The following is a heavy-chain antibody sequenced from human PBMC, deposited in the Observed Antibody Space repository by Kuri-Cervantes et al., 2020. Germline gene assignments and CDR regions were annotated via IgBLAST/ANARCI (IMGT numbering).Heavy chain of an antibody. CDR3: ARGRAPHRYYYYIDV. CDR1: GGSFSGYY. J-gene: IGHJ6*03. V-gene: IGHV4-34*01. CDR2: INDSVIT. Sequence: TLSLTCALSGGSFSGYYWSCVPQPPGKGLEWIGEINDSVITNYNPSLKSRVTISVDTSKNQFSLKLSSVTAADTAVYYCARGRAPHRYYYYIDVWGKGTTVTVSS.